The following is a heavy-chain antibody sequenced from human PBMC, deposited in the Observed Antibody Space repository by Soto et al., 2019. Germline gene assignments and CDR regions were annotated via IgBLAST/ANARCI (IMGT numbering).Heavy chain of an antibody. Sequence: PGESLKISCKGSGYSFTSYWISWVRQMPGKGLEWMGRIDPSDSYTNYSPSFQGHVTISADKSISTAYLQWSSLKASDTAMYYCATLGFCSSTSCYEGPHYYSSGRAVWGQGTTVTVPS. CDR2: IDPSDSYT. CDR1: GYSFTSYW. V-gene: IGHV5-10-1*01. CDR3: ATLGFCSSTSCYEGPHYYSSGRAV. D-gene: IGHD2-2*01. J-gene: IGHJ6*02.